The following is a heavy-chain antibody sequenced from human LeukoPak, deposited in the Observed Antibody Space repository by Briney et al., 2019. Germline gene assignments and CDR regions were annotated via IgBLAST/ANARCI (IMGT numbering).Heavy chain of an antibody. CDR1: GYTFNSYW. D-gene: IGHD3-22*01. J-gene: IGHJ4*02. V-gene: IGHV5-51*01. CDR2: IYPGDSDI. Sequence: GESLKISCKGSGYTFNSYWIGWVRQTPGKGLEWMGIIYPGDSDITYSPSFQGQVTISADKSIRTAYLQWSSLKASDTAMYYCARHYYDSNGYYYCDYWGQGTLVTVSS. CDR3: ARHYYDSNGYYYCDY.